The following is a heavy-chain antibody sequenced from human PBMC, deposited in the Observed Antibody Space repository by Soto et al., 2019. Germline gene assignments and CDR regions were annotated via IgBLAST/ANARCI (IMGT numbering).Heavy chain of an antibody. J-gene: IGHJ4*02. Sequence: PGGSLRLSCAASGFTFSSSAMNWVRQAPGKGLEWVSAISGSGGSTYYADSVRGRFTISRDNSKNTLYLQMNSLRAEDTAVYYCAKDRYGDYSFDYWGQGTLVTVSS. CDR1: GFTFSSSA. D-gene: IGHD4-17*01. V-gene: IGHV3-23*01. CDR2: ISGSGGST. CDR3: AKDRYGDYSFDY.